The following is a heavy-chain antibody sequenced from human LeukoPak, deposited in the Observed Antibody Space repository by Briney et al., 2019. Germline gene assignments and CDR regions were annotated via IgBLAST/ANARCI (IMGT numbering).Heavy chain of an antibody. CDR3: ARAVGLRGPLDFDY. D-gene: IGHD5-12*01. V-gene: IGHV4-59*01. CDR1: GGSISSYY. CDR2: IYYSGST. J-gene: IGHJ4*02. Sequence: SETLSLTCTVSGGSISSYYWSWIRQPPGKGLEWIGYIYYSGSTNYNPSLKSRVTISVDTSKNQFSPKLSSVTAADTAVYYCARAVGLRGPLDFDYWGQGTLVTVSS.